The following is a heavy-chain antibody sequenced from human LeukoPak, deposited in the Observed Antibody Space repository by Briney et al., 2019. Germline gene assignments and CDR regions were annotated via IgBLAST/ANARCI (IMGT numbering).Heavy chain of an antibody. J-gene: IGHJ4*02. CDR1: GGSVGSGSYY. CDR3: ARSTGSQLLWFGEFDY. Sequence: SETLSLTCTVSGGSVGSGSYYWSWIRQSPGKGLEWIGYIYYSGSTNYNPSLKSRVTISVDTSKNQFSLKLSSVTAADTAVYYCARSTGSQLLWFGEFDYWGQGTLVTVSS. CDR2: IYYSGST. D-gene: IGHD3-10*01. V-gene: IGHV4-61*01.